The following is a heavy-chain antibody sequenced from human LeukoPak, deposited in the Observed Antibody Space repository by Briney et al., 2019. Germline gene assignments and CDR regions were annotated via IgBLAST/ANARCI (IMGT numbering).Heavy chain of an antibody. D-gene: IGHD3-22*01. J-gene: IGHJ4*02. CDR3: ARGSPPRVYYDRSGYYSYYFDY. Sequence: ASVKVSCKASGGTFSSYAISWVRQAPGQGLEWMGGIIPIFGTANYAQKFQGRVTITADESTSTAYMELRSLRSDDTAVYYCARGSPPRVYYDRSGYYSYYFDYWGQGTLVTVSS. V-gene: IGHV1-69*13. CDR1: GGTFSSYA. CDR2: IIPIFGTA.